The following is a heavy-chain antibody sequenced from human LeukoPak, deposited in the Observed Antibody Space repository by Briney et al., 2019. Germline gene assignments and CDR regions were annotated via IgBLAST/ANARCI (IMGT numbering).Heavy chain of an antibody. CDR3: AVVPILTTHAFDI. CDR2: INHSGST. D-gene: IGHD3-3*01. CDR1: GGSFSGYY. J-gene: IGHJ3*02. V-gene: IGHV4-34*01. Sequence: TSETLSLTCAVYGGSFSGYYWSWIRQPPGKGLEWIGEINHSGSTNYNPSLKSRVTISVDTSKNQFSLKLSSVTAADTAVYYCAVVPILTTHAFDIWGQGTMVTVSS.